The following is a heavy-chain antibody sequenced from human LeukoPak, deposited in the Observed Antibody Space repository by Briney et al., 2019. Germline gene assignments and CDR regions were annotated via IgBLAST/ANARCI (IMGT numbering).Heavy chain of an antibody. D-gene: IGHD6-13*01. J-gene: IGHJ4*02. CDR3: ARSARDSSSWFFDY. V-gene: IGHV4-4*07. CDR2: IYTSGST. CDR1: GGSISSYY. Sequence: PSETLSLTCTVSGGSISSYYWSWIRQPAGKGLEWIGRIYTSGSTNYNPSLKSRATMSVDTSKNQFSLKLSSVTAADTAVYYCARSARDSSSWFFDYWGQGTLVTVSS.